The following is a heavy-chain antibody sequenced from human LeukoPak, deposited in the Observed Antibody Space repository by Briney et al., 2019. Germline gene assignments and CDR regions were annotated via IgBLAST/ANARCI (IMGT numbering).Heavy chain of an antibody. V-gene: IGHV4-59*01. CDR2: IYYSGST. J-gene: IGHJ5*02. CDR1: SGSITSYY. CDR3: AREGPYYYDSSGYYP. Sequence: SETLSLTCTVSSGSITSYYWSWIRQPPGKGLEWIGYIYYSGSTNYNPSLKSRVTISVDTSKNQFSLKLSSVTAADTAVYYCAREGPYYYDSSGYYPWGQGTLVTVSS. D-gene: IGHD3-22*01.